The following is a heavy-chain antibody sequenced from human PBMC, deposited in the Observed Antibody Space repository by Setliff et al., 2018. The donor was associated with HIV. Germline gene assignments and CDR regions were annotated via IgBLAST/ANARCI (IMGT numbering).Heavy chain of an antibody. CDR1: GFTFDDYA. D-gene: IGHD1-26*01. Sequence: PGGSLRLSCAASGFTFDDYAMHWVRQAPGKGLEWVSGISWNSGSIDYARSVKGRFAISRDNAKNSLYLQLNSLRAEDTAVYYCARDEAIEGALTYFDLWGRGTLVTVSS. V-gene: IGHV3-9*01. J-gene: IGHJ2*01. CDR3: ARDEAIEGALTYFDL. CDR2: ISWNSGSI.